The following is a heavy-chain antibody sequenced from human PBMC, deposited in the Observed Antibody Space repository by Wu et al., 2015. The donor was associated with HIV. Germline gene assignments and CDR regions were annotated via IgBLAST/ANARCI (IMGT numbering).Heavy chain of an antibody. J-gene: IGHJ4*02. CDR3: ARGFRLAKGAVEFDY. V-gene: IGHV1-8*01. Sequence: QVQLVQSGAEVKKPGSSVKVSCKASGGTFINNAVNWVRQATGQGLEWMGWMNPNSGNTGYAQKFQGRVTITRNTSISTAYMELSSLRSEDTAVYYCARGFRLAKGAVEFDYWGQGTLVTVSS. CDR1: GGTFINNA. D-gene: IGHD1-26*01. CDR2: MNPNSGNT.